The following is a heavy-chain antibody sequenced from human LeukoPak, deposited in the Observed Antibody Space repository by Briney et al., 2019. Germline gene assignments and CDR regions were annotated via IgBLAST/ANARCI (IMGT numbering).Heavy chain of an antibody. V-gene: IGHV1-69*13. CDR3: AIGPTGASDWFDP. D-gene: IGHD1-14*01. CDR1: GGTSSSYA. J-gene: IGHJ5*02. CDR2: IIPIFGTA. Sequence: ASVKVSCKASGGTSSSYAISRVRQAPGQGLEWMGGIIPIFGTANYAQKFQGRVTITADESTSTAYMELSSLRSEDTAVYYCAIGPTGASDWFDPWGQGTLVTVSS.